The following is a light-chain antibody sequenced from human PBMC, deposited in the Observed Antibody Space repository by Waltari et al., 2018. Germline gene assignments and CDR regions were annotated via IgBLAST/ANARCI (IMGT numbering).Light chain of an antibody. CDR1: QSVSNF. J-gene: IGKJ4*01. CDR3: QQRANWPPLT. V-gene: IGKV3-11*01. CDR2: HAS. Sequence: EIVLTQSPATLSLSPGERATLSCRARQSVSNFLAWYQQKPGQAPRLLIYHASNRATGIPARFSGRGSGTNFTLTISSLEPEDFAVYYCQQRANWPPLTFGGGTRVQIK.